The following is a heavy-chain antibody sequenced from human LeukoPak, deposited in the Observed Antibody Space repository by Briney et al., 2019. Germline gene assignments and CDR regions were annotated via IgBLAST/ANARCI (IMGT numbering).Heavy chain of an antibody. CDR2: IRSDGSIK. J-gene: IGHJ4*02. CDR3: VRDRQYNCAWYFEY. Sequence: GGSLRLSCAASGFTFFTYGMHWVRQAPGKGLEGVAFIRSDGSIKYFADSVKGRFTISRDNSKNTLYLQMNSLRTEDTAVYYCVRDRQYNCAWYFEYWGQGTLVTVSS. CDR1: GFTFFTYG. V-gene: IGHV3-30*02. D-gene: IGHD1-20*01.